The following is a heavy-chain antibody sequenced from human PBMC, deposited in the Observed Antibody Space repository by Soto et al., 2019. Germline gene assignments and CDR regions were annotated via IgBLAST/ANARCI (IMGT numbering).Heavy chain of an antibody. V-gene: IGHV6-1*01. CDR1: GDTLSSNSAA. Sequence: SQTRSLTCAISGDTLSSNSAAWNWIRHSPSRGLEWLGRTYYRSKWYNDYAVSVKSRITTNPDTSKNQLSLQLNSVLPEHTAVYYCGRRVRGPVVKYFDYWGKGTLVTVSS. D-gene: IGHD3-10*01. J-gene: IGHJ4*02. CDR3: GRRVRGPVVKYFDY. CDR2: TYYRSKWYN.